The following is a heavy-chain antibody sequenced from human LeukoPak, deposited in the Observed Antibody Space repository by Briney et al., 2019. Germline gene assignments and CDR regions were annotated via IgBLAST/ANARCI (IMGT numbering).Heavy chain of an antibody. CDR2: IDPSITYI. CDR3: AREGIAAAGTTLVY. Sequence: GGSLTLSCPASGFTVRNAWVRWVRQAPGKGLEWVSAIDPSITYIYYADSVKGRFTISRDNAENSLYLQMNSLRDEDTAVYYWAREGIAAAGTTLVYWGQGTLVTVSS. V-gene: IGHV3-21*01. D-gene: IGHD6-13*01. CDR1: GFTVRNAW. J-gene: IGHJ4*02.